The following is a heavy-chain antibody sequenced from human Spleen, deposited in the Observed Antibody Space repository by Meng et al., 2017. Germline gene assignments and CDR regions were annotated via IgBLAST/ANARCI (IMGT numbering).Heavy chain of an antibody. Sequence: GESLKISCAASGFTFSDYYMSWIRPAPGKGLEWVSYISSSGSTIYYADSVKGRFTISRDNAKNSLYLQMNSLRAEDTAVYYCARDGPYYDYVWGSYRFTQGAFDIWGQGTMVTVSS. V-gene: IGHV3-11*04. J-gene: IGHJ3*02. D-gene: IGHD3-16*02. CDR2: ISSSGSTI. CDR1: GFTFSDYY. CDR3: ARDGPYYDYVWGSYRFTQGAFDI.